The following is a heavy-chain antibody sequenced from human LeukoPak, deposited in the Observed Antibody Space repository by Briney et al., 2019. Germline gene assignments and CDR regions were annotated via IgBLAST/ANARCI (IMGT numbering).Heavy chain of an antibody. CDR1: GFTFINYS. V-gene: IGHV3-23*01. CDR3: AKEVSYYDFWSGPY. CDR2: ISGSGGST. D-gene: IGHD3-3*01. Sequence: PGGSLRLSCTASGFTFINYSMNWVRQAPGKGLEWVSAISGSGGSTYYADSVKGRFTISRDNSKNTLYLQMNSLRAEDTAVYYCAKEVSYYDFWSGPYWGQGTLVTVSS. J-gene: IGHJ4*02.